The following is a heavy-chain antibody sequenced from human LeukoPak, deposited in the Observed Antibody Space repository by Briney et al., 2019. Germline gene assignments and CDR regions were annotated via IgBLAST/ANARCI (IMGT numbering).Heavy chain of an antibody. CDR2: IKQEGSEK. V-gene: IGHV3-7*04. CDR1: GFTFSSYW. CDR3: ARGQLYYDSSGFDY. D-gene: IGHD3-22*01. J-gene: IGHJ4*02. Sequence: GGSLRLSCAASGFTFSSYWMSWVRQAPGKGLEWVANIKQEGSEKYYVDSVKGRFTISRDNAKNSVYLQMNSLRAEDTAVYYCARGQLYYDSSGFDYWGQGTLVTVSS.